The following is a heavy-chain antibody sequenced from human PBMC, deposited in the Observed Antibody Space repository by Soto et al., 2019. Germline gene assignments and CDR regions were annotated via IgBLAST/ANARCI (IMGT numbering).Heavy chain of an antibody. CDR2: VSYSGST. V-gene: IGHV4-59*01. Sequence: QVQLQESGPGLVKPSETLSLTCTVSGGSISSYYWSWIRQPPGKGLEWIGYVSYSGSTNYNPSLKSRVTISVDTSKNQFSLKLSSVTAADTAVYYCAKDAMTKVIPYYYYCGMDVWGQGTTVTVSS. CDR1: GGSISSYY. D-gene: IGHD4-17*01. J-gene: IGHJ6*02. CDR3: AKDAMTKVIPYYYYCGMDV.